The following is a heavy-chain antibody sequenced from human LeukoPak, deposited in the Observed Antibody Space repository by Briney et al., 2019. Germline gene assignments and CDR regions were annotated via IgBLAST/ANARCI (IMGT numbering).Heavy chain of an antibody. CDR1: GGSFSGYY. V-gene: IGHV4-34*01. CDR2: INHSGST. CDR3: ARENSYGLSFFDY. Sequence: SETLSLTCAVYGGSFSGYYWSWIRQPPGKGLEWIGEINHSGSTNYNPSLKSRVTISVDTSKNQFSLKLSSVTAADTAVYYCARENSYGLSFFDYWGQGTLVTVSS. J-gene: IGHJ4*02. D-gene: IGHD5-18*01.